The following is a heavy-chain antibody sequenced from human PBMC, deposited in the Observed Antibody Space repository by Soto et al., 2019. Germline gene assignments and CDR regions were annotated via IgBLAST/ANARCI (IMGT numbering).Heavy chain of an antibody. V-gene: IGHV1-18*04. CDR1: GYTFTSYG. J-gene: IGHJ5*02. D-gene: IGHD5-12*01. Sequence: ASVKVSCKASGYTFTSYGISWVRQAPGQGLEWMGWISAYNGNTNYTQKLQGRVTMTTDTSTSTARMELRSLRSDDTAVYYCARDSGANWFDPWGQGTLVTVSS. CDR2: ISAYNGNT. CDR3: ARDSGANWFDP.